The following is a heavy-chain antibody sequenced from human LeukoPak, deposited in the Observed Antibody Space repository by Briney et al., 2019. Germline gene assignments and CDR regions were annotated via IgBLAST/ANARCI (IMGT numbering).Heavy chain of an antibody. J-gene: IGHJ4*02. V-gene: IGHV3-7*01. CDR1: GFTFSTYW. Sequence: PGGSLRLSWAASGFTFSTYWMTWVRQAPGKGLEWVATIKQDGSEKYYVDSVKGRFTISRDNAKNSLYLQMNSLRAEDTAVYYCARDLRNRPRGYWGQGTLVTVSS. CDR2: IKQDGSEK. CDR3: ARDLRNRPRGY. D-gene: IGHD2/OR15-2a*01.